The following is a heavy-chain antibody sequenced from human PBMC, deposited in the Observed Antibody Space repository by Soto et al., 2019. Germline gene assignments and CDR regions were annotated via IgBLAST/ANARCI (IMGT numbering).Heavy chain of an antibody. Sequence: GGSLRLSCAASGFTVSSNYMSWVRQAPGKGLEWVSVIYSGGSNKYYADSVKGRFTISRDNSKNTLYLQMNSLRAEDTAVYYCARDKRDLRFLEWSYYFDYWGQGTLVTVSS. CDR3: ARDKRDLRFLEWSYYFDY. CDR1: GFTVSSNY. V-gene: IGHV3-53*05. D-gene: IGHD3-3*01. J-gene: IGHJ4*02. CDR2: IYSGGSNK.